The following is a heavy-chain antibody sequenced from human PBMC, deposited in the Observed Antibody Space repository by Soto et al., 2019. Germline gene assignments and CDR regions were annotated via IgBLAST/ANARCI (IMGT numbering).Heavy chain of an antibody. CDR2: ISYDGSNK. CDR1: GFTFSSYA. Sequence: QVQLVESGGGVVQPGRSLRLSCAASGFTFSSYAMHWVRQAPGKGLEWVAVISYDGSNKYYADSVKGRFTISRDNSKNTLYLKMNSLGAEDTAVYYCARDSGDLVATIDYWCPGTLVTVSS. J-gene: IGHJ4*02. CDR3: ARDSGDLVATIDY. V-gene: IGHV3-30-3*01. D-gene: IGHD5-12*01.